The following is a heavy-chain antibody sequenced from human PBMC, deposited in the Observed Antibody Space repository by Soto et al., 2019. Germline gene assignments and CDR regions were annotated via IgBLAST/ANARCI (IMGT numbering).Heavy chain of an antibody. CDR1: GGTFRSYA. CDR3: ARGYYYGSGSYYPTAPFDY. V-gene: IGHV1-69*13. Sequence: SVKVSCKASGGTFRSYAISCVRQAPGQGLEWMGGIIPIFGTANYAQKFQGRVTITADESTSTAYMELSSLRSEDTAVYYCARGYYYGSGSYYPTAPFDYWGQGTLVTVSS. D-gene: IGHD3-10*01. J-gene: IGHJ4*02. CDR2: IIPIFGTA.